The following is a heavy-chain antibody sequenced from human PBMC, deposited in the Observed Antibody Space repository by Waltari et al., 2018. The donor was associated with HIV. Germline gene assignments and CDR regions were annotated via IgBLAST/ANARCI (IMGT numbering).Heavy chain of an antibody. V-gene: IGHV3-30*18. CDR2: ISNDGNKK. CDR3: AKITSVGPYDVFDI. CDR1: GFIFSDYG. J-gene: IGHJ3*02. D-gene: IGHD3-16*01. Sequence: QVQLVESGGGVVQPGKSLRLSCAASGFIFSDYGMHWVRQAPGKGREWVAIISNDGNKKDYADVAKGRFTISRDNYKNTLYLHMNSLGVDDTAVYSCAKITSVGPYDVFDIWGQGTMVTVS.